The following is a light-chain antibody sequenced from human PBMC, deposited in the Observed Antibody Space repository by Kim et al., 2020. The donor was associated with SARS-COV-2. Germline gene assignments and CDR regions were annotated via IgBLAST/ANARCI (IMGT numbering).Light chain of an antibody. CDR2: AAA. J-gene: IGKJ4*01. Sequence: ASTGDRVTITCRARQEILDRLVWYQQIPWKAPRRLFYAAATLQIGVPSRFIGSGYGTDFTLTISGLQSEDFATYYCQHCHSYPLTFGRGPKLEI. CDR3: QHCHSYPLT. V-gene: IGKV1-8*01. CDR1: QEILDR.